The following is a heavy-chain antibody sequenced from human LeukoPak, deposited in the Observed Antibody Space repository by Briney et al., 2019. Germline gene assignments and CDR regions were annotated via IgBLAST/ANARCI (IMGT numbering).Heavy chain of an antibody. CDR3: AKGGGSIFFDY. V-gene: IGHV3-23*01. D-gene: IGHD1-26*01. CDR2: ISGSGGAT. CDR1: GFTFSNSA. J-gene: IGHJ4*02. Sequence: GGSLRLSCVASGFTFSNSAMSWVRQAPGKGLEWVSAISGSGGATYYADSVKGRFTISRDNSKSTLYLQMNSLRAEDTAVYYCAKGGGSIFFDYWGQGTLVTVSS.